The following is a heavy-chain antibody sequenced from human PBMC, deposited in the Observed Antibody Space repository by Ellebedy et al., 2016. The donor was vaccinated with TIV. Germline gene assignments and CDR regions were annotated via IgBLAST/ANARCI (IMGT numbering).Heavy chain of an antibody. CDR3: GRILGDSGSRSEAIDY. V-gene: IGHV3-74*01. D-gene: IGHD5-12*01. CDR2: ITTNDE. J-gene: IGHJ4*02. Sequence: PGGSLRLSCEVSGSTLGGYWMHWVRQAPGKGLVWVSRITTNDENYADSVKGRFTVSRDNAKNTVYLQMNSLRAEDTAVYYCGRILGDSGSRSEAIDYWGQGSLVIVSS. CDR1: GSTLGGYW.